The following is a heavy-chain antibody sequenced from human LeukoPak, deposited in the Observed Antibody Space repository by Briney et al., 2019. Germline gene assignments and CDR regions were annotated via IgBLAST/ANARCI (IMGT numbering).Heavy chain of an antibody. Sequence: PSETLSLTCAVYGGSFSGYYWSWIRQPPGKGLEWIGEINHSRSTNYNPSLKSRVTISVDTSKNQFSLKLSSVTAADTAVYYCARLNWGSTSFDYWGQGTLVTVSS. J-gene: IGHJ4*02. CDR1: GGSFSGYY. D-gene: IGHD7-27*01. CDR2: INHSRST. V-gene: IGHV4-34*01. CDR3: ARLNWGSTSFDY.